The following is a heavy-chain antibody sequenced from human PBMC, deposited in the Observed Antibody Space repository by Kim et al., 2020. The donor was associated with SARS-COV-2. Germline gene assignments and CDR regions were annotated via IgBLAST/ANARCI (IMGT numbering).Heavy chain of an antibody. CDR3: ARLGRRVGNIDY. D-gene: IGHD1-1*01. CDR2: IYYSGST. Sequence: SETLSLTCTVSGGSISSSSYYWGWIRQPPGKGLEWIGSIYYSGSTYYNPSLKSRVTISVDTSKNQFSLKLSSVTAADTAVYYCARLGRRVGNIDYWGQGTLVTVSS. V-gene: IGHV4-39*01. J-gene: IGHJ4*02. CDR1: GGSISSSSYY.